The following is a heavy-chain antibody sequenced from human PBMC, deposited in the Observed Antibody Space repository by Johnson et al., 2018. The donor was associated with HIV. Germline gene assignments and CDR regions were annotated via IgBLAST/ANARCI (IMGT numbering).Heavy chain of an antibody. CDR1: GFTVSSNY. Sequence: QLVESGGGFIQPGGSLRLTCAASGFTVSSNYMSWVRQAPGKGLEWVSGISWNSGSIGYADSVKGRFTISRDNAKNSLYLQMNSLIAEYTALYYCAKDKEWELLGAFDIWGQGTMVTVSS. J-gene: IGHJ3*02. D-gene: IGHD1-26*01. V-gene: IGHV3-9*01. CDR2: ISWNSGSI. CDR3: AKDKEWELLGAFDI.